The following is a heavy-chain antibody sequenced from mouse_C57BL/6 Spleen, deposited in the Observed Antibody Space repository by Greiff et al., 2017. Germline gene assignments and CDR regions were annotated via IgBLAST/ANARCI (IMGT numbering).Heavy chain of an antibody. CDR2: ISSGGDYI. CDR1: GFTFSSYA. Sequence: VQLVESGEGLVKPGGSLKLSCAASGFTFSSYAMSWVRQTPEKRLEWVAYISSGGDYIYYADTVKGRFTISRDNARNTLYLQMSSLKSEDTAMYYCTRVYYGSSYDWYFDVWGTGTTVTVSS. J-gene: IGHJ1*03. V-gene: IGHV5-9-1*02. CDR3: TRVYYGSSYDWYFDV. D-gene: IGHD1-1*01.